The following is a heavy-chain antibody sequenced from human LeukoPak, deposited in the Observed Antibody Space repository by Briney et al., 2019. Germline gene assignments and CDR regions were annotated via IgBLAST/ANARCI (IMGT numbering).Heavy chain of an antibody. CDR1: GFTFSSYA. D-gene: IGHD3-3*01. CDR3: ARYDFWSGYNFDC. V-gene: IGHV3-30-3*01. CDR2: ISYDGSNK. Sequence: GGSLRLSCAASGFTFSSYAMHWVRQAPGKGLEWVAVISYDGSNKYYADSVKGRFTISRDNAKNSLYLQMNSLRAEDTAVYYCARYDFWSGYNFDCWGQGTLVTVSS. J-gene: IGHJ4*02.